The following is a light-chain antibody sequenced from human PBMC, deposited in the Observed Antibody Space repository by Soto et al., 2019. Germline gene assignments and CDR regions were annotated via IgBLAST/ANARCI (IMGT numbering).Light chain of an antibody. V-gene: IGKV3-15*01. CDR2: GAS. Sequence: EIVMTQSPATLSLSPGERATLSCRASQSVSSNLAWYQQKPGQAPRLLIYGASTRATGIPARFSGSGSGTDFTLTISRLQSEDFAVYYCQQYSNSPYTFGQGTKLEIK. CDR1: QSVSSN. CDR3: QQYSNSPYT. J-gene: IGKJ2*01.